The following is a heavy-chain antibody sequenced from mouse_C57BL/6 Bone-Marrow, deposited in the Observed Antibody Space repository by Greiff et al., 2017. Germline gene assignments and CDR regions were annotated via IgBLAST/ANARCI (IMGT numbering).Heavy chain of an antibody. CDR3: ARSEDGYLFAD. CDR2: IHPNSGST. Sequence: QVQLQQPGAELVKPGASVKLSCKASGYTFTSYWMHWVKQRPGQGLEWIGMIHPNSGSTNYNEKFKSKATLTVDKSSSTAYMQLSSLTSEDSAVYYCARSEDGYLFADWGKGTLVTVSA. V-gene: IGHV1-64*01. D-gene: IGHD2-3*01. CDR1: GYTFTSYW. J-gene: IGHJ3*01.